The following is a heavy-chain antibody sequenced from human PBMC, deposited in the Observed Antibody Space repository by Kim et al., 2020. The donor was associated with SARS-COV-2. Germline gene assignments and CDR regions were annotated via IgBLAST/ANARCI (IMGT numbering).Heavy chain of an antibody. V-gene: IGHV1-3*01. CDR1: GYTFTSYS. J-gene: IGHJ4*02. CDR3: ARDGRSVDYYFDF. Sequence: ASVKVSCKASGYTFTSYSIHWVRQAPGQRLEWMGWINVVNGNTKYSRKFQGRVTITRDTSASTIYMELSSLRSEDTAVYYCARDGRSVDYYFDFWGQGTLVTVSS. CDR2: INVVNGNT.